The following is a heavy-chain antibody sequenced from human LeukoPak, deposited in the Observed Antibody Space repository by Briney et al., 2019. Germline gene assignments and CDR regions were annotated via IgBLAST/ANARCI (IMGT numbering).Heavy chain of an antibody. J-gene: IGHJ4*02. CDR2: IKQDGSEK. CDR1: GFTLSSYW. Sequence: GGSLRLSCSASGFTLSSYWMSWVRQAPGKGLEWVANIKQDGSEKYYVDSVKGRFTISRDNAKNSLYLQINSLRAEDTAVYYCARDPPSWAGPFDYWGQGTLVTVSS. CDR3: ARDPPSWAGPFDY. V-gene: IGHV3-7*01. D-gene: IGHD6-19*01.